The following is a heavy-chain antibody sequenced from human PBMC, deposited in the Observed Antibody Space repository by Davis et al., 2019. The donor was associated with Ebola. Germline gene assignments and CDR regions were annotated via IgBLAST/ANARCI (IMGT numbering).Heavy chain of an antibody. V-gene: IGHV1-69*04. CDR2: IIPMLGIG. D-gene: IGHD1-1*01. Sequence: SVKVSCKASGGTFSSYSISWVRQAPGQGLEWMGRIIPMLGIGNYAQKFQGRVTMTRNTSISTAYMELSSLRSEDTAVYYCARAQFPTTSDHWGQGTLVTVSS. J-gene: IGHJ4*02. CDR1: GGTFSSYS. CDR3: ARAQFPTTSDH.